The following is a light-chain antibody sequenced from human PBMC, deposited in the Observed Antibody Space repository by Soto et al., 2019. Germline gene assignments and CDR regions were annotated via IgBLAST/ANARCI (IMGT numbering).Light chain of an antibody. Sequence: EIVMTQSPATLSVSPGERATLSCRASQSVGSNVAWYLQKPGQAPRLLIYGASTRATGIPARFSGSGSGTEFTLTISRLEPEDFAVYYCQQYGSSSWTFGQGTKVDIK. CDR3: QQYGSSSWT. V-gene: IGKV3-15*01. J-gene: IGKJ1*01. CDR2: GAS. CDR1: QSVGSN.